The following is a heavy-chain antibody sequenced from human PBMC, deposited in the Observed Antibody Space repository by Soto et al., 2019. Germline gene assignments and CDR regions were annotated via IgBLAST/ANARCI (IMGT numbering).Heavy chain of an antibody. CDR2: ISGNGGTR. CDR1: GFTFSSYA. V-gene: IGHV3-23*01. Sequence: EVQLLESGGGLVQPGGSLRLSCAGSGFTFSSYAMSWVRQAPGKGLEWVSAISGNGGTRYYAGSVKGRFAISRENSKNTLYLQMNNLRAEDTAVYYCATDRVYNYCIYDSWGQGTLVTVSS. D-gene: IGHD5-18*01. J-gene: IGHJ4*02. CDR3: ATDRVYNYCIYDS.